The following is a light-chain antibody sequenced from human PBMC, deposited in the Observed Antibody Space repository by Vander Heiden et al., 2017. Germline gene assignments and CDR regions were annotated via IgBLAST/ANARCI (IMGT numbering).Light chain of an antibody. CDR1: QSLVYSDGNTY. Sequence: VVMTQSPLSLPVTLGQPASISCRSSQSLVYSDGNTYLNWFQQRPEQSPRRLIYKVSNQDSGVPDRFGGSGSGTDFTLKINRVEAEDVGVYYCMQGTHWPWTLGQGTKVEIK. J-gene: IGKJ1*01. CDR3: MQGTHWPWT. V-gene: IGKV2-30*01. CDR2: KVS.